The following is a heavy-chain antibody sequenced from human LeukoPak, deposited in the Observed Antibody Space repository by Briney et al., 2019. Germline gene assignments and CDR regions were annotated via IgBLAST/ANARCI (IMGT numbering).Heavy chain of an antibody. CDR3: ARDYYGSGSPTYYYYGMDV. V-gene: IGHV1-69*04. CDR2: IIPILGIA. D-gene: IGHD3-10*01. J-gene: IGHJ6*02. Sequence: SVKVSCKASGGTFSIYAISWVRQAPGQGLEWMGRIIPILGIANYAQKFQGRVTITAYKSTSTAYMELSSLRSEDTAVYYCARDYYGSGSPTYYYYGMDVWGQGTTVTVSS. CDR1: GGTFSIYA.